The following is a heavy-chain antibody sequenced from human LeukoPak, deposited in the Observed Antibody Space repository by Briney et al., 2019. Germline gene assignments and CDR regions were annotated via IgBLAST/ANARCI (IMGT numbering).Heavy chain of an antibody. CDR1: GDSISTYH. CDR2: MQSTGNS. V-gene: IGHV4-59*01. J-gene: IGHJ4*02. D-gene: IGHD5-18*01. Sequence: SETLSLTCSISGDSISTYHWNWIRKPPGKGLEWIGYMQSTGNSKYNPSLKNRVNIFIDMSKNQFVLNLRSVTAADTAVYYCARDKRHSYGRYFDPWGQGMLVTVSS. CDR3: ARDKRHSYGRYFDP.